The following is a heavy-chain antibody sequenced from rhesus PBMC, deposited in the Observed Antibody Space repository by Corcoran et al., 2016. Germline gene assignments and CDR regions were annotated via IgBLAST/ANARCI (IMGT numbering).Heavy chain of an antibody. CDR2: INSGGGST. Sequence: EVQLVESGGGLAKPGGSLRLSCAASGCTFSSDWMNWVRQAPGKGLEWVSAINSGGGSTYYADSVKGRFTISRDNSKNTLSLQMNSLRAEDTAVYYCAKEGTIAAGPFDYWGQGVLVTVSS. CDR1: GCTFSSDW. V-gene: IGHV3S25*01. J-gene: IGHJ4*01. CDR3: AKEGTIAAGPFDY. D-gene: IGHD6-13*01.